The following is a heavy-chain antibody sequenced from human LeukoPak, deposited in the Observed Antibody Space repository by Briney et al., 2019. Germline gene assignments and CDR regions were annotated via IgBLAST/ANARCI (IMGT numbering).Heavy chain of an antibody. CDR1: GFAFSSYA. Sequence: GGYLRLSCAASGFAFSSYAMHWVPQAQGKGLKWVTVISYDGSNKYYADSVKGRFTISRDNSKNTLYLQMSSLRAEDTAVYYCARSAMIVVVTTLDYWGQGTLVTVSS. J-gene: IGHJ4*02. V-gene: IGHV3-30-3*01. CDR3: ARSAMIVVVTTLDY. D-gene: IGHD3-22*01. CDR2: ISYDGSNK.